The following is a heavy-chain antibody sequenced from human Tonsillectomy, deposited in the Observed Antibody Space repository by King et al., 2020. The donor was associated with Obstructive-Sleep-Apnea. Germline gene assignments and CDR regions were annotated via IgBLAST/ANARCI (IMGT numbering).Heavy chain of an antibody. Sequence: QVQLQASGPGLVKPSETLSLTCTVSGASITSSTYYWGWIRQPPGKGLEWIGSFYYSGSTYYKTSLKSRVSISADTSRNQFSLRLTFVTAADTAMYYCARVAVPLYGDSISWGQGTLVTVSS. D-gene: IGHD4-17*01. CDR1: GASITSSTYY. CDR3: ARVAVPLYGDSIS. CDR2: FYYSGST. J-gene: IGHJ5*02. V-gene: IGHV4-39*07.